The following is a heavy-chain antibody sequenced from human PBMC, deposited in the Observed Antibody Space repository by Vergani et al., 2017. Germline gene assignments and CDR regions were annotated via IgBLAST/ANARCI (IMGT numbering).Heavy chain of an antibody. CDR3: ARERYCSGCSCYYLAY. V-gene: IGHV4-34*01. D-gene: IGHD2-15*01. CDR2: INHSGST. Sequence: QVQLQPWGAGLLKPSESLSLTCAVYGGSFSGYYWSWLRQPQGKGLEWIGEINHSGSTNYNPYLKSRVTISVDKYKNQFSLKLSSVTAADTAVYYCARERYCSGCSCYYLAYWGQGSLVTVSS. J-gene: IGHJ4*02. CDR1: GGSFSGYY.